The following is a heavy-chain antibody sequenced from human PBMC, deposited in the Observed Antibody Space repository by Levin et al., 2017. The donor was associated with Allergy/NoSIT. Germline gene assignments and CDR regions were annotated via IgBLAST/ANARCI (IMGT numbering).Heavy chain of an antibody. Sequence: ASVKVSCKTSGYTFSSYFIHWVRQAPGQGFDWMGWINPISGGTNLAQKFQGRVTMTSDTSIRTVYMELSRLTSDDTAVYFCSRGPSQRNDYWGQGTLVTVSS. CDR2: INPISGGT. J-gene: IGHJ4*02. CDR1: GYTFSSYF. CDR3: SRGPSQRNDY. V-gene: IGHV1-2*02.